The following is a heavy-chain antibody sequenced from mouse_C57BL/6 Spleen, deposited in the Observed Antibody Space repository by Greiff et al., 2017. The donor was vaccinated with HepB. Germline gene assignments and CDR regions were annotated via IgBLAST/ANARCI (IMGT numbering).Heavy chain of an antibody. CDR3: ARLGSSGPYFDY. V-gene: IGHV1-80*01. D-gene: IGHD3-2*02. CDR2: IYPGDGDT. J-gene: IGHJ2*01. CDR1: GYAFSSYW. Sequence: QVHVKQSGAELVKPGASVKISCKASGYAFSSYWMNWVKQRPGKGLEWIGQIYPGDGDTNYNGKFKGKATLTADKSSSTAYMQLSSLTSEDSAVYFCARLGSSGPYFDYLGQGTTLTVAS.